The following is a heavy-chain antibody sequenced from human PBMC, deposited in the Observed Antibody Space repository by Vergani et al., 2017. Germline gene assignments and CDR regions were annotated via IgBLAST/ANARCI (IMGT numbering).Heavy chain of an antibody. CDR1: GYTFTGYY. CDR3: ARGQWLPTLSFDY. CDR2: INPNSGGT. Sequence: QVQLVQSGAEVKKPGASVKAPCKAFGYTFTGYYMHWVRQAPGQGLEWMGWINPNSGGTNYAQKFQGRVTITRDTSISTAYMELSRLRSDDTAVYYCARGQWLPTLSFDYWGQGTLVTVSS. J-gene: IGHJ4*02. V-gene: IGHV1-2*02. D-gene: IGHD6-19*01.